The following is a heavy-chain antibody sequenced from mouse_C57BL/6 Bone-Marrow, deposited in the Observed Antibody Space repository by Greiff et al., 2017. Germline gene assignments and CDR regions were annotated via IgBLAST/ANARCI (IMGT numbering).Heavy chain of an antibody. J-gene: IGHJ3*01. V-gene: IGHV2-5*01. CDR1: GFSLTSYG. CDR2: IWRGGST. CDR3: AKKEGYSNYEEFAY. D-gene: IGHD2-5*01. Sequence: VQLQQSGPGLVQPSQSLSITCTVSGFSLTSYGVHWVRQSPGKGLEWLGVIWRGGSTDYNAAFMSGLSITKDNSKSQVFFKMNSLQADDTAIDYCAKKEGYSNYEEFAYWGQGTLVTVSA.